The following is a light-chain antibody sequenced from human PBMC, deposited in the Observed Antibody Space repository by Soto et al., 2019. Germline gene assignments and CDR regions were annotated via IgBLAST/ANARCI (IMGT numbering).Light chain of an antibody. CDR3: AAWDDSLSSPV. CDR1: SSNIGNNY. V-gene: IGLV1-47*01. CDR2: RNN. Sequence: QSVLTQPPSASGTPGQRITISCSGSSSNIGNNYGYWYQQLPGTAPKLLIYRNNQRPSGVPDRFSGSKSGTSASLAIGGLRSEDEADYYCAAWDDSLSSPVFGGGTKVTVL. J-gene: IGLJ2*01.